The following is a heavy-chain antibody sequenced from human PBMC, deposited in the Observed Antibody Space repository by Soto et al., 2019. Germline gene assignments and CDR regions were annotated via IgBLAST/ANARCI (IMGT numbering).Heavy chain of an antibody. J-gene: IGHJ4*02. Sequence: SVKVSCKVSGYTVIELSIHWVRQAPGKGLEWMGGFDPEDAETTYAQKFQGRFTMTEDRTTDTAYMELRSLRSDDTAVYYCATGPGGEWELPGDWGQGTLVTVSS. V-gene: IGHV1-24*01. D-gene: IGHD1-26*01. CDR1: GYTVIELS. CDR2: FDPEDAET. CDR3: ATGPGGEWELPGD.